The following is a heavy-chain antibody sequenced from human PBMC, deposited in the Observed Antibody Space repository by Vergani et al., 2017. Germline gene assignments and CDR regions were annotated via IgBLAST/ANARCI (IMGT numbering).Heavy chain of an antibody. J-gene: IGHJ4*02. CDR2: MNPNSGNT. CDR1: GYTFTSYD. D-gene: IGHD3-10*01. Sequence: QVQLVQSGAEVKQPGASVKVSCKASGYTFTSYDINWVRQATGKGLEWMGWMNPNSGNTGYAQKFQGRVTMTRNTSISTAYRELSSLRSEDTAVYYGARFPPNSMVRGFIGNYWGQGTLVTVSS. V-gene: IGHV1-8*01. CDR3: ARFPPNSMVRGFIGNY.